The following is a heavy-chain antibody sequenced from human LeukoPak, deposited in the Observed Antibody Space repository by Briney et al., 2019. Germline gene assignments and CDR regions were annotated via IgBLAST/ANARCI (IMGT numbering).Heavy chain of an antibody. D-gene: IGHD6-6*01. J-gene: IGHJ3*02. V-gene: IGHV3-30*02. CDR2: IWYDGSNK. CDR3: SRHYYSSSPGAFDI. CDR1: GFTFSSYG. Sequence: PGGSLRLSWAASGFTFSSYGMHWVRHAPGKWRGWVAVIWYDGSNKYYADSVKGRFTISRDNSKNTLYLQMNSLRAEDTAVYYCSRHYYSSSPGAFDIWGQGTMVTVSS.